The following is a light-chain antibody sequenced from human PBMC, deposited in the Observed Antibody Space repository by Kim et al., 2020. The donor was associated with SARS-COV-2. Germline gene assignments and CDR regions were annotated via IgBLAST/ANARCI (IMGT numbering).Light chain of an antibody. CDR1: SSNIGAGYD. CDR3: QSYDSSLSGYV. CDR2: GNS. Sequence: RVTIPCTGSSSNIGAGYDVHWYQQRPGTAPKLLIYGNSNRPSGVPDRFSGSKSGTSASLAITGLQAEDEADYYCQSYDSSLSGYVFGTGTKVTVL. J-gene: IGLJ1*01. V-gene: IGLV1-40*01.